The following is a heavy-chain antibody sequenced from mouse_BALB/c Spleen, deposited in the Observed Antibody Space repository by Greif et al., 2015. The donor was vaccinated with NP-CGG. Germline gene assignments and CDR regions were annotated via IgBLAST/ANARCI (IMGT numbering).Heavy chain of an antibody. J-gene: IGHJ4*01. V-gene: IGHV2-9*02. D-gene: IGHD2-4*01. CDR3: ARDSLYDYDKVIDY. Sequence: VKLVESGPGLVAPSQSLSITCTVSGFSLTSYGVHWVRQPPGKGLEWLGVIWAGGSTNYNSALMSRLSISKDNSKSQGFLKMNSVQTDVTAMYYCARDSLYDYDKVIDYWGQGTSVTVSS. CDR1: GFSLTSYG. CDR2: IWAGGST.